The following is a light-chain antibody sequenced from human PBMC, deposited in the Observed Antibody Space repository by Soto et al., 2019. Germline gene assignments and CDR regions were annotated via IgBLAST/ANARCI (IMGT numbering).Light chain of an antibody. V-gene: IGKV3-15*01. CDR3: QQYHNWPPLT. J-gene: IGKJ4*01. CDR1: QSVSSN. CDR2: DAS. Sequence: IVMTQSPATLTVSPGERATLSCRASQSVSSNLAWYQQKPGQAPRLLIYDASTRATGIPARFSGRGSGTEFTLTISSLQSEDFAFYYCQQYHNWPPLTFGGGTKVEIK.